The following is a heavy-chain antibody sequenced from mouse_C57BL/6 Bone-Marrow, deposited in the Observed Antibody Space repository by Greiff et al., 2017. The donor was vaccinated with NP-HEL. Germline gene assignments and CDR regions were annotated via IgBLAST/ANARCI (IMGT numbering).Heavy chain of an antibody. J-gene: IGHJ3*01. D-gene: IGHD1-1*01. CDR3: ARRGSSSSWFAY. CDR1: GYTFTDYY. Sequence: EVKLQQSGPVLVKPGASVKMSCKASGYTFTDYYMNWVKQSHGKSLEWIGVINPYNGGTSYNQKFKGKATLTVDKSSSTAYMELNSLTSEDSAVYYCARRGSSSSWFAYWGQGTLVTVSA. V-gene: IGHV1-19*01. CDR2: INPYNGGT.